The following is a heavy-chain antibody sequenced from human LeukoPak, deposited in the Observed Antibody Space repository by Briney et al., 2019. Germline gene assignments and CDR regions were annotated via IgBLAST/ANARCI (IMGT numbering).Heavy chain of an antibody. V-gene: IGHV3-7*01. CDR2: INQDGSEK. Sequence: PGGSLRLSCAASGFTFSSYGMHWVRQAPGKGLEWVANINQDGSEKYFVDSVKGRFTISRDNAKNSLYLQMNSLRAEDTAVYYCARDRHLDYWGQGTLVTVSS. J-gene: IGHJ4*02. D-gene: IGHD6-6*01. CDR1: GFTFSSYG. CDR3: ARDRHLDY.